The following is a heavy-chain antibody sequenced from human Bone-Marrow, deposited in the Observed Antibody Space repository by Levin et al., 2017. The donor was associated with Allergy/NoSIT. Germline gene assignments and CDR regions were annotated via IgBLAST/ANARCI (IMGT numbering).Heavy chain of an antibody. V-gene: IGHV4-34*01. Sequence: PSETLSLTCAVYGGSFSGYYWSWIRQPPGKGLEWIGEINHSGSTNYNPSLKSRVTISVDTSKNQFSLKLSSVTAADTAVYYCARGGYKNFDYWGQGTLVTVSS. J-gene: IGHJ4*02. D-gene: IGHD5-24*01. CDR1: GGSFSGYY. CDR2: INHSGST. CDR3: ARGGYKNFDY.